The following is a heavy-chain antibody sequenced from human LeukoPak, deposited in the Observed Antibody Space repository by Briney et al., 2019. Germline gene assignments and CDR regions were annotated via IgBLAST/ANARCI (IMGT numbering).Heavy chain of an antibody. CDR3: ARPDKDGYSNGYLQH. D-gene: IGHD5-24*01. J-gene: IGHJ1*01. CDR1: GGSFSAYY. V-gene: IGHV4-34*01. CDR2: INHSGST. Sequence: SETLSLTCAVYGGSFSAYYWSWIRQPPGKGLEWIGEINHSGSTNYKPSLKSRVTISVDTSKNQFSLKLSSVTAADTAVYYCARPDKDGYSNGYLQHWGQGTLVTVSS.